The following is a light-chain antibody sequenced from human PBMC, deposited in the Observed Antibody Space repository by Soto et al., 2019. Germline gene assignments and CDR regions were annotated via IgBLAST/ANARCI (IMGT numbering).Light chain of an antibody. CDR3: QQFSSYPLT. CDR2: DAS. V-gene: IGKV3-20*01. Sequence: EIVLTQSPGTLSLSPGERATLSGMASQTVRNNYLAWYQQKPGQAPRLLIYDASSRATGIPDRFSGGGSGTDFTLTISRLEPEDFAVYYCQQFSSYPLTFGGGTKVDIK. CDR1: QTVRNNY. J-gene: IGKJ4*01.